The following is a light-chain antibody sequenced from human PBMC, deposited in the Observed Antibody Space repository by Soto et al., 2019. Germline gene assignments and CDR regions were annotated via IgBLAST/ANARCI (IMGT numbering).Light chain of an antibody. CDR2: AAS. CDR1: QSISSY. V-gene: IGKV1-39*01. J-gene: IGKJ1*01. CDR3: QQSYSTPPWK. Sequence: DIQMTQSPSSLSASVGDIVTITCRASQSISSYLNWYQQKPGKAPKLLIYAASSLQSGVPSRFSGSGSGTDFTLTISSLQPEDFATYYCQQSYSTPPWKFGQGTKVDIK.